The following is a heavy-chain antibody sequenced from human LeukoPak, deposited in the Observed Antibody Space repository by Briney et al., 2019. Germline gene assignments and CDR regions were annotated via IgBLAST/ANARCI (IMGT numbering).Heavy chain of an antibody. D-gene: IGHD2-15*01. Sequence: PSDTLSLTCAVYGGSFSGYYWSWIRQPPGKGLEWIGEINHSGSTNYNPSLKSRVTISVDTSKNQFSLKLSSVTAADTAVYYCARDSLYYYYYYMDVWGKGTTVTVSS. V-gene: IGHV4-34*01. J-gene: IGHJ6*03. CDR2: INHSGST. CDR1: GGSFSGYY. CDR3: ARDSLYYYYYYMDV.